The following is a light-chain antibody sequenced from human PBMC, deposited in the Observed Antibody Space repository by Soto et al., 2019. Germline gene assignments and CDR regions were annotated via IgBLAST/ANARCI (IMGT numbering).Light chain of an antibody. CDR3: CSYVDTDTWV. V-gene: IGLV2-11*01. J-gene: IGLJ3*02. CDR2: GDS. CDR1: NSDVGGYNY. Sequence: QAALTQPRSVSGSPGQSVTISCTGTNSDVGGYNYVSWYQQYPGKAPKRMISGDSERPSGVPDRISGSKSGNTASLTISGLQAADEADYYCCSYVDTDTWVFGGGTKVTVL.